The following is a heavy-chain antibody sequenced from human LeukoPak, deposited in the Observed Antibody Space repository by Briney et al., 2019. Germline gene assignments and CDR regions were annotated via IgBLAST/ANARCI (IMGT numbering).Heavy chain of an antibody. CDR1: GFTFSSYW. Sequence: GGSLRLSCAASGFTFSSYWMSWVRQAPGKGLEWVANIKQDGSEKYYVDSVKGRFTISRDNAKNSLYLQMNSLRAEDTALYYCAKDIRGYYDSSGYFDYWGQGTLVTVSS. J-gene: IGHJ4*02. CDR2: IKQDGSEK. D-gene: IGHD3-22*01. CDR3: AKDIRGYYDSSGYFDY. V-gene: IGHV3-7*03.